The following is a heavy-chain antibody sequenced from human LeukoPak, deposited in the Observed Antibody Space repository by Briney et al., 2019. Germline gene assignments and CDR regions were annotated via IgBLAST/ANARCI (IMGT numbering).Heavy chain of an antibody. J-gene: IGHJ4*02. CDR3: VRDREDFDWSALPLFDY. CDR2: ISSYNGNT. V-gene: IGHV1-18*01. CDR1: GYTFTSYG. D-gene: IGHD3-9*01. Sequence: ASVKVSCKASGYTFTSYGISWVRQAPGQGLEWMGWISSYNGNTNYAQKLQGRVTMTTDTSTSTAHMELRSLRSDDTAVYYCVRDREDFDWSALPLFDYWGQGTLVTVSS.